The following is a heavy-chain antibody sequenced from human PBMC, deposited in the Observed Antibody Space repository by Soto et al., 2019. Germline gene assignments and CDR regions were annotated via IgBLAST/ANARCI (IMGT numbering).Heavy chain of an antibody. CDR3: ARARVGWLRPPEVYYYGMDV. CDR1: GGSISSGGYY. CDR2: IYYSGST. V-gene: IGHV4-31*03. D-gene: IGHD5-18*01. Sequence: SETLSLTCTVSGGSISSGGYYWSWIRQHPGKGLEWIGYIYYSGSTYYNPSLKSRVTISVDTSKNQFSLKLSSVTAADTAVYYCARARVGWLRPPEVYYYGMDVWGQGTTVTVSS. J-gene: IGHJ6*02.